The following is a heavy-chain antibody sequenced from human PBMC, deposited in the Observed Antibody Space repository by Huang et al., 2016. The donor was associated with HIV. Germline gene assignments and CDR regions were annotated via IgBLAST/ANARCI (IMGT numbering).Heavy chain of an antibody. Sequence: QVQLVQSGGEVMKPGASVKVSCKASDYTFTSYGISWVRQAPGQGLEWMGWISTNNGDTNYAQKVQGRVTMTTDTSTSTAYMELRSLRSDDTAVYYCGGSSGYWSFDYWGQGTLVTVSS. CDR1: DYTFTSYG. V-gene: IGHV1-18*04. J-gene: IGHJ4*02. D-gene: IGHD3-22*01. CDR3: GGSSGYWSFDY. CDR2: ISTNNGDT.